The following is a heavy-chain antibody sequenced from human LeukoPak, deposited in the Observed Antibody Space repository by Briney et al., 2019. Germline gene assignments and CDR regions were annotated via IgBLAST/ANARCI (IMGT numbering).Heavy chain of an antibody. CDR3: ARDSAASYYDFWSGYYTWFDP. CDR2: INPNSSGT. D-gene: IGHD3-3*01. J-gene: IGHJ5*02. CDR1: GYTFTGYY. V-gene: IGHV1-2*02. Sequence: ASVKVSCKASGYTFTGYYMHWVRQAPGQGLEWMGWINPNSSGTNYAQKFQGRVTMTRDTSISTAYMELSRLRSDDTAVYYCARDSAASYYDFWSGYYTWFDPWGQGTLVTVSS.